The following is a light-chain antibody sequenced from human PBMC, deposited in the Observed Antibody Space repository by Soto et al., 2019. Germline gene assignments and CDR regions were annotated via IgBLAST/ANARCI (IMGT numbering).Light chain of an antibody. V-gene: IGKV1-5*03. CDR1: QSISSW. J-gene: IGKJ4*01. CDR2: SAS. CDR3: QEYNGNSGLT. Sequence: DIQMTQSPSTLSASVGDRVTITCRASQSISSWLAWYQQKPGKAPNLLIFSASGLERGVPSRFXGSGSGTEFTLTISSLQPDDFATFYCQEYNGNSGLTFGGGTKVEIK.